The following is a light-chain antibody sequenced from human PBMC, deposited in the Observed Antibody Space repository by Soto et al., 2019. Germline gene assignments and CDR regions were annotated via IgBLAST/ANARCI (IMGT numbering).Light chain of an antibody. J-gene: IGKJ1*01. Sequence: IQMTQSPSSLAASVGDRVTITCRASQTISTYVNWYRQKSGVAPELLIYDASTLQSGVPSRFRGGGSGTDFTLTISSLQLEDFATYYCQQSYNTPQTFGQGTKVDIK. CDR1: QTISTY. CDR3: QQSYNTPQT. V-gene: IGKV1-39*01. CDR2: DAS.